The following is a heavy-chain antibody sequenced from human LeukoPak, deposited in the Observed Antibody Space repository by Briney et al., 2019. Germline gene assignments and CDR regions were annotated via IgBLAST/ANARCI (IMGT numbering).Heavy chain of an antibody. CDR1: GYTFTGYY. J-gene: IGHJ4*02. CDR3: ARDFRRYFDL. D-gene: IGHD3-9*01. V-gene: IGHV1-2*04. Sequence: ASAKVSCKASGYTFTGYYMHWVRQAPGQGLEWMGWINPNSGGTNYAQKFQGWVTMTRDTSISIAYMELSRLRSDDTAVYYCARDFRRYFDLWGQGTLVTVSS. CDR2: INPNSGGT.